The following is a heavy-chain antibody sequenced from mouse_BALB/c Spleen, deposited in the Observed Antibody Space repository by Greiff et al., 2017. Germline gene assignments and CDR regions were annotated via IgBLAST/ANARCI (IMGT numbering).Heavy chain of an antibody. D-gene: IGHD2-4*01. Sequence: EVMLVESGGGLVKPGGSLKLSCAASGFTFSDYYMYWVRQTPEKRLEWVATISDGGSYTYYPDSVKGRFTISRDNAKNNLYLQMSSLKSEDTAMYYCARGYYDYDGRFAYWGQGTLVTVSA. V-gene: IGHV5-4*02. CDR3: ARGYYDYDGRFAY. CDR2: ISDGGSYT. CDR1: GFTFSDYY. J-gene: IGHJ3*01.